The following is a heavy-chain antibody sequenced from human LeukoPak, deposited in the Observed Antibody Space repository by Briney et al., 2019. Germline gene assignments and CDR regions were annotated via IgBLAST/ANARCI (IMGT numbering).Heavy chain of an antibody. Sequence: ASVKVSCKASGYTFTSYGISWVRQAPGQGLEWMGWISAYSGNTNYAQNLQGRVTMTTDTSTSTAYMELRSLRSDDTAVYYCARDRYCDATGQVDYWGQGTLVTVSS. CDR1: GYTFTSYG. CDR2: ISAYSGNT. CDR3: ARDRYCDATGQVDY. V-gene: IGHV1-18*01. J-gene: IGHJ4*02. D-gene: IGHD3-22*01.